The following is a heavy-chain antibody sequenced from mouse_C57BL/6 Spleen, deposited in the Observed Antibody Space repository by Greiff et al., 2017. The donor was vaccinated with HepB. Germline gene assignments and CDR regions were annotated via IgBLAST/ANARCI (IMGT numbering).Heavy chain of an antibody. CDR3: ARAYSSSYAYYFDD. J-gene: IGHJ2*01. V-gene: IGHV3-8*01. CDR2: ISYSGSN. CDR1: GYTITSDY. Sequence: EVQLQESGPGLAKPSQTLSLTCSVTGYTITSDYWNWVRKFPGNKLEYMGYISYSGSNDYNPSLKSRISITRDTSENQYNLQFNAVTTEDTATNSGARAYSSSYAYYFDDWGKGTTLTVSS. D-gene: IGHD1-1*01.